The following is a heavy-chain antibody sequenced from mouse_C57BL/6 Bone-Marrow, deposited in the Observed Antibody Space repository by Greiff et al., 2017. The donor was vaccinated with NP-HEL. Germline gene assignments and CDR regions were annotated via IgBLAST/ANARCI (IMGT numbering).Heavy chain of an antibody. V-gene: IGHV1-81*01. CDR2: IYPRSGNT. D-gene: IGHD2-10*02. Sequence: VQLQESGAELARPGASVKLSCKASGYTFTSYGISWVKQRTGQGLEWIGEIYPRSGNTYYNEKFKGKATLTADKSSSTAYMELRSLTSEDSAVYFCARGRDSMFAYWGQGTLVTVSA. CDR3: ARGRDSMFAY. J-gene: IGHJ3*01. CDR1: GYTFTSYG.